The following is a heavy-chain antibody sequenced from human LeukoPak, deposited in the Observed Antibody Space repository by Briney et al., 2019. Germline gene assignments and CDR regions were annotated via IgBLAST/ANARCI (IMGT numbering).Heavy chain of an antibody. Sequence: SETLSVTCTVSGGSISSSSYYWGWIRQPPGKGLEWIGSGSYSGSTYYNPSLKSRVTISVDTSKNQFSLKLTSVTAADTAIYYCARHARDSNISVAEGWYYYFRIDVWGKGTTVTISS. J-gene: IGHJ6*04. CDR2: GSYSGST. V-gene: IGHV4-39*01. CDR1: GGSISSSSYY. D-gene: IGHD6-19*01. CDR3: ARHARDSNISVAEGWYYYFRIDV.